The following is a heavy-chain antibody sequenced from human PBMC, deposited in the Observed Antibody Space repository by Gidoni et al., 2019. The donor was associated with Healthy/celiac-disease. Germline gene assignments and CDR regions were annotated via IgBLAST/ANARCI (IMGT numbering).Heavy chain of an antibody. CDR3: ARYTAGRWFRELWGIDY. CDR2: IWKDGSNK. V-gene: IGHV3-33*01. CDR1: GFTFSSYG. Sequence: QVPLVESGGGVVQPGRSLRLSCAASGFTFSSYGMDWVRQAPGKGVGLVAGIWKDGSNKTYADSVKGRFTISRDNSKNTLYLQMNSLRAEDTAVYYWARYTAGRWFRELWGIDYWGQGTLVTVSS. D-gene: IGHD3-10*01. J-gene: IGHJ4*02.